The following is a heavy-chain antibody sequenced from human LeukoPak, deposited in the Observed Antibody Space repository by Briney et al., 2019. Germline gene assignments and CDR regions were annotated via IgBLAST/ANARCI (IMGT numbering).Heavy chain of an antibody. CDR3: AGEGRGRKGVFNAYNNNRNF. Sequence: ASVKVSCKASGYTFTGYYMHWVRQAPGQGLEWMGWINPNGGGTNYAQKFQGRVTMTRDTSISTAYMELSRLRSDDTAVYYCAGEGRGRKGVFNAYNNNRNFWGKGTTVTISP. CDR2: INPNGGGT. D-gene: IGHD1-7*01. J-gene: IGHJ6*04. CDR1: GYTFTGYY. V-gene: IGHV1-2*02.